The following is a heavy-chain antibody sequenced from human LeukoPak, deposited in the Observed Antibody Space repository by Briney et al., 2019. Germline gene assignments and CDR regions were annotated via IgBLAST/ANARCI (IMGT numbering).Heavy chain of an antibody. V-gene: IGHV1-2*02. J-gene: IGHJ4*02. Sequence: VASVKVSCKTSGYTFTDLYMHWVRQAPGQGLEWMGCMNTKTGVTTDYAQKFQGRLTMTRDTSINTAYMELSSLMSDDTAVYFCARVDWNYWGQGTLVTVSS. CDR3: ARVDWNY. D-gene: IGHD2-21*01. CDR1: GYTFTDLY. CDR2: MNTKTGVT.